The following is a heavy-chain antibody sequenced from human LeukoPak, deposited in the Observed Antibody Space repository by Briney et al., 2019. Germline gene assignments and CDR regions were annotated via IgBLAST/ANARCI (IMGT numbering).Heavy chain of an antibody. CDR1: GGSISSYY. Sequence: SETLSLTCTVSGGSISSYYWSWIRQPPGKGLEWIGYIYYSGSTNYNPSLKSRVTISVDTSKNQFSLKLSSVTAADTAVYHCAREGSGSFDYWGQGTLVTVSS. J-gene: IGHJ4*02. D-gene: IGHD1-26*01. CDR3: AREGSGSFDY. V-gene: IGHV4-59*12. CDR2: IYYSGST.